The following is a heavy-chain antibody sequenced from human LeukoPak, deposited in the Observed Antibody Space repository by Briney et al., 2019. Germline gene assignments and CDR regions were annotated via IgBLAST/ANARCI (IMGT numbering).Heavy chain of an antibody. CDR3: ARDGAPYDYGDFLDFDY. D-gene: IGHD4-17*01. CDR1: GFTFSYYS. J-gene: IGHJ4*02. CDR2: ISRSSTYI. Sequence: GGSLRLPCEASGFTFSYYSMNWVRQAPGKGLEWVSSISRSSTYIYYADSVKGRFTISRDNAKNSLYLQLNSLRAEDTAVYYCARDGAPYDYGDFLDFDYWGQGTLVTVSS. V-gene: IGHV3-21*01.